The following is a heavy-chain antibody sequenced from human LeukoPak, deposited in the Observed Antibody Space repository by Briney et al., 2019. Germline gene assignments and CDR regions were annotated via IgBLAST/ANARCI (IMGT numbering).Heavy chain of an antibody. CDR3: ARGQMSGTTFAFDI. V-gene: IGHV3-21*01. CDR2: ISSSSSYI. D-gene: IGHD1-7*01. J-gene: IGHJ3*02. Sequence: GGSLRLSCAASGFTFSSYGMNWVRQAPGKGLEWVSSISSSSSYIYYADSVKGRFTISRDNAKNSLYLQMNSLRAEDTAVYYCARGQMSGTTFAFDIWGQGTMVTVSS. CDR1: GFTFSSYG.